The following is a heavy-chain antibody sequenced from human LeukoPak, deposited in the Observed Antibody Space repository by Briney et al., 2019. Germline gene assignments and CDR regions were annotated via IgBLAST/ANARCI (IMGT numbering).Heavy chain of an antibody. CDR2: ISTSSSYI. CDR3: ARGADGVSSNSRGWFDP. Sequence: PGGSLRLSCAASGFTFNRYNMNWVRRAPGKGLEWVSSISTSSSYIYYADSVRGRFTISRDNAKNSLYLQMNSMRAEDTAVYSCARGADGVSSNSRGWFDPWGQGTLVTVSS. J-gene: IGHJ5*02. CDR1: GFTFNRYN. V-gene: IGHV3-21*01. D-gene: IGHD2-15*01.